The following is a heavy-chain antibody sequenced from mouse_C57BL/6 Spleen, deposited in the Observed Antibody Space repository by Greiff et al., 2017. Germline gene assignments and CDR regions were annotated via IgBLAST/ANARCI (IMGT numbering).Heavy chain of an antibody. D-gene: IGHD2-10*02. CDR2: IYPSDSET. Sequence: QVQLQQSGAELVRPGSSVKLSCKASGYTFTSYWMDWVKQRPGQGLEWIGNIYPSDSETHYNQKFKDKATLTVDKSSSTAYMQLSSLTSEDSAVYYCARSMGYDSVGYFDYWGQGTTLTVSS. V-gene: IGHV1-61*01. CDR1: GYTFTSYW. CDR3: ARSMGYDSVGYFDY. J-gene: IGHJ2*01.